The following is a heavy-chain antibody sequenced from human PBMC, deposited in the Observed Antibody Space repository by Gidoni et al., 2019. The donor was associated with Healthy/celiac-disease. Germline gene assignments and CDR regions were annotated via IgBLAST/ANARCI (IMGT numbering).Heavy chain of an antibody. CDR1: GGSISSSSYY. CDR2: IYYRGST. D-gene: IGHD1-26*01. Sequence: QLQLQESGPGLVKPSATLSLTCTVSGGSISSSSYYWGWIRQPPGKGLEWIGSIYYRGSTYYNPSLKSRVTISVDTSKNQFSLKLSSVTAADTAVYYCARLRRRELLRSWYYFDYWGQGTLVTVSS. CDR3: ARLRRRELLRSWYYFDY. J-gene: IGHJ4*02. V-gene: IGHV4-39*01.